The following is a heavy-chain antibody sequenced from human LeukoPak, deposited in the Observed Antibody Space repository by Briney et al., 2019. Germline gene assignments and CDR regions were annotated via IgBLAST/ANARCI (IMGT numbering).Heavy chain of an antibody. V-gene: IGHV1-2*02. J-gene: IGHJ4*02. CDR3: ARDRGGNTM. D-gene: IGHD2-15*01. CDR2: INPNSGGT. Sequence: ASVKVSCKASGYTFTGYYMHWVRQAPGQGLEWMGWINPNSGGTNYAQKFQGRVTMTRDTSISTAYMELSSLRSEDTAVYYCARDRGGNTMWGQGTLVTVSS. CDR1: GYTFTGYY.